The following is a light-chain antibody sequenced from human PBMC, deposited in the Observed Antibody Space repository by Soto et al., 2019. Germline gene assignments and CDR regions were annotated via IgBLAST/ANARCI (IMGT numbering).Light chain of an antibody. V-gene: IGLV2-8*01. Sequence: QSVLTQPPSASGSPGQSVTISCTGTSSDVGGYNYVSWYQQHPGKAPKIMIYEVNKRPSGVPDRFWGSKSGNTASLTISGLQAEVEAEYHCCSYAGTYYVFGTGTKVTVL. CDR3: CSYAGTYYV. CDR2: EVN. CDR1: SSDVGGYNY. J-gene: IGLJ1*01.